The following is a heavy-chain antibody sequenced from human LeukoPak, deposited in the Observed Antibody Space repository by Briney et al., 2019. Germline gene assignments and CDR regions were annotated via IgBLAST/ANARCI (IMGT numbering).Heavy chain of an antibody. Sequence: PGWSLRLSCAASAFTFRSHWMSWVRQAPGKGLEWVANINQDGSEKHYVDYVKGRFTISRDNAKNSLYLQMNSLRAEDTAMYYCARDREHSSRFAFDIRGQGTMVTVSS. CDR1: AFTFRSHW. CDR3: ARDREHSSRFAFDI. V-gene: IGHV3-7*01. D-gene: IGHD6-13*01. J-gene: IGHJ3*02. CDR2: INQDGSEK.